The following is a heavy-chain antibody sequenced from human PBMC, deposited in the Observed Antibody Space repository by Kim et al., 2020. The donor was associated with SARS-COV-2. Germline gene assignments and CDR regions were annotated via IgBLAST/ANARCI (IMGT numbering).Heavy chain of an antibody. D-gene: IGHD7-27*01. Sequence: GGSLRLSCAASGFTFSSYWMTWVRQAPGKGVEWVANIKEDGSEKYYVDSVKDRYTISRDNAKNSLYLQMNSLRAEDTAIYYCARIHHVTGDRHWYFDLWGRGNLVTVSS. J-gene: IGHJ2*01. CDR1: GFTFSSYW. CDR2: IKEDGSEK. V-gene: IGHV3-7*05. CDR3: ARIHHVTGDRHWYFDL.